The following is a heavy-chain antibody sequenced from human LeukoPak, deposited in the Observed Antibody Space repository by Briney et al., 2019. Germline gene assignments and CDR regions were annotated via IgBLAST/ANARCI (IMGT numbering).Heavy chain of an antibody. V-gene: IGHV4-39*01. CDR1: GGSISSSSYY. D-gene: IGHD1-14*01. CDR3: ARIGNLRADMGEGPFSSLDY. J-gene: IGHJ4*02. Sequence: PSETLSLTCTVSGGSISSSSYYWGWIRQPPGKGLEWIGSIYYSGSTYYNPSLKSRVTISVDTSKNQFSLKLSSVTAADTAVYYCARIGNLRADMGEGPFSSLDYWGQGTLVTVSS. CDR2: IYYSGST.